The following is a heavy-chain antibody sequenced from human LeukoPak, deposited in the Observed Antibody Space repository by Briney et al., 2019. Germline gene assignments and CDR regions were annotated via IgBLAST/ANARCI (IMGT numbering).Heavy chain of an antibody. CDR3: ARGSDSGTPRWFDP. CDR2: IDPNDGGT. Sequence: ASVKVSCKASGYTFTGHFIQWVRQAPGQGPEWMGRIDPNDGGTNYAQKFQGRVTVTRDTSISTAYMKLSSLRSDDTAVYYCARGSDSGTPRWFDPWGQGTLVTV. V-gene: IGHV1-2*06. D-gene: IGHD1-26*01. J-gene: IGHJ5*02. CDR1: GYTFTGHF.